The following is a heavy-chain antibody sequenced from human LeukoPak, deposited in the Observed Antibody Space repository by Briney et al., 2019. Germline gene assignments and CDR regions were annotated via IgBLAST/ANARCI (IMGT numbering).Heavy chain of an antibody. J-gene: IGHJ4*02. CDR2: ISYDGSNK. V-gene: IGHV3-30*18. CDR3: AKDSSTWYAHQVDY. Sequence: GGSLRLSCAASGFTLSGYGMHWVRQAPGKGLEWVAVISYDGSNKYYADSVKGRFTISRDNSKNTLYLQMNSLRAEDTAVYYCAKDSSTWYAHQVDYWGQGTLVTVSS. D-gene: IGHD6-13*01. CDR1: GFTLSGYG.